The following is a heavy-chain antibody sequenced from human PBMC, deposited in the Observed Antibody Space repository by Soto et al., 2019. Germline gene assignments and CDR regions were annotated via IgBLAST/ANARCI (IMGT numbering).Heavy chain of an antibody. CDR2: ISYDGSNK. D-gene: IGHD2-15*01. Sequence: GGSLRLSCAAAGFTFSSYAMHWVRQAPGKGLEWVAVISYDGSNKYYADSVKGRFTISRDNSKNTLYLQMNSLRAEDAAVYYCPTDNINCSGGSCHANYYYGMDVWGQGTTLTVSS. CDR1: GFTFSSYA. V-gene: IGHV3-30-3*01. J-gene: IGHJ6*02. CDR3: PTDNINCSGGSCHANYYYGMDV.